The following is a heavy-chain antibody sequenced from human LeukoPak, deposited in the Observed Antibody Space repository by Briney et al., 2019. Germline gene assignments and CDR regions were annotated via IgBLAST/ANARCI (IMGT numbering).Heavy chain of an antibody. Sequence: SETLSLTCTVSGGSISSYYWSWIRQPPGKGLEWIGYIYYSGSTNYNPSLKSRVTISVDTSKNQFPLKLSSVTAADTAVYYCARSESSSGWYYFDYWGQGTLVTVSS. J-gene: IGHJ4*02. CDR1: GGSISSYY. D-gene: IGHD6-19*01. V-gene: IGHV4-59*01. CDR2: IYYSGST. CDR3: ARSESSSGWYYFDY.